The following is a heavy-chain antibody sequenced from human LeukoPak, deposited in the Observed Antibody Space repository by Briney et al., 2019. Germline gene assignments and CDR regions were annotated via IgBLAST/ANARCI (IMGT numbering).Heavy chain of an antibody. CDR3: AKHQIDSGGYSGGFDD. CDR2: ITPSGDRT. D-gene: IGHD3-22*01. Sequence: GGSLRLSCTASGFSFSTYPMSWVRQAPGKGLQWVSAITPSGDRTFYADSVKGRFTMFRDNSKNTLYLQMNSLTAGDTALYYCAKHQIDSGGYSGGFDDCGQGALVTVSP. J-gene: IGHJ4*02. CDR1: GFSFSTYP. V-gene: IGHV3-23*01.